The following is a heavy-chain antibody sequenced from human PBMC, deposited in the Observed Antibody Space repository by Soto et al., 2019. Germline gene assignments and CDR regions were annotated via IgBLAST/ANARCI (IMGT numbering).Heavy chain of an antibody. J-gene: IGHJ6*02. Sequence: PSETLSLTCAVSGGSISSSNWWSWVRQPPGKGLEWIGEIYHSGSTNYNPSLKSRVTISVDKSKNQFSLKLSSVTAADTAVYYCAISPLAYVFKNYYYGMDVWGQGTTVTVSS. CDR2: IYHSGST. V-gene: IGHV4-4*02. CDR1: GGSISSSNW. D-gene: IGHD3-16*01. CDR3: AISPLAYVFKNYYYGMDV.